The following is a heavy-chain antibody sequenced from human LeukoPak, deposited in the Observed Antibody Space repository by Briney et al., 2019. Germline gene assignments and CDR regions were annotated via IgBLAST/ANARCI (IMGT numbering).Heavy chain of an antibody. V-gene: IGHV4-39*01. J-gene: IGHJ4*02. CDR3: ARLRPYSGSYSIDY. CDR2: IYYSGST. Sequence: SETLSLTCTVSGGSISSSSYYWGWIRQPPGKGLEWIGSIYYSGSTCYNPSLKSRVTISVDTSKNQFSLKLSSVTAADTAVYYCARLRPYSGSYSIDYWGQGTLVTVSS. CDR1: GGSISSSSYY. D-gene: IGHD1-26*01.